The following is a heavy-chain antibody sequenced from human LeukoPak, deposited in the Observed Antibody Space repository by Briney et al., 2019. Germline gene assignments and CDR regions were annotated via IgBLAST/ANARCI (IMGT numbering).Heavy chain of an antibody. CDR2: IYKDGST. Sequence: GGSLRLSCAGSGFIVSNNYMTWVRQAPGKGLEWVSVIYKDGSTYYADSVKGRFTISRDNSKNTVYLQMNSLRAEDTAVYYCARGYCSGRSCYMWYSDYWGQGTPVTVSS. CDR3: ARGYCSGRSCYMWYSDY. J-gene: IGHJ4*02. V-gene: IGHV3-53*01. CDR1: GFIVSNNY. D-gene: IGHD2-15*01.